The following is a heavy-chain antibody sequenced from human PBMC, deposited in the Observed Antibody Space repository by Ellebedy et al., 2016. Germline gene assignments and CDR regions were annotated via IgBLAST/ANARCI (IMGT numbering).Heavy chain of an antibody. D-gene: IGHD3-10*01. V-gene: IGHV3-23*01. CDR3: AKASVLLWFGESDWYFDL. J-gene: IGHJ2*01. Sequence: SCXASGFTFSSYAMSWVRQAPGKGLEWVSAISGSGGSTYYADSVKGRFTISRDNSKNTLYLQMNSLRAEDTAVYYCAKASVLLWFGESDWYFDLWGRGTLVTVSS. CDR2: ISGSGGST. CDR1: GFTFSSYA.